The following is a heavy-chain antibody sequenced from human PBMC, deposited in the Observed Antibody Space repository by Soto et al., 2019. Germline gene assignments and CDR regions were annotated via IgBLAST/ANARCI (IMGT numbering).Heavy chain of an antibody. D-gene: IGHD2-21*01. CDR1: GFTFSSYA. CDR2: ISYEGSNK. J-gene: IGHJ4*02. Sequence: GWSLRLSCAASGFTFSSYAMHWVRQAPGTGLEWVAVISYEGSNKYYADSVKGRFTISRDNSKNTLYLQMNSLRTEDTAVYYCARVFGGIATDTCHYWCQGARVTVSS. CDR3: ARVFGGIATDTCHY. V-gene: IGHV3-30-3*01.